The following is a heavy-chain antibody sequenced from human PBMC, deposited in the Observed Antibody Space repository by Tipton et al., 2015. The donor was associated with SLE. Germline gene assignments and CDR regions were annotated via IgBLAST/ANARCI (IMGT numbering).Heavy chain of an antibody. D-gene: IGHD3-16*01. CDR3: ARGMLTWGGAVTGVAV. CDR2: LYYSGTT. Sequence: TLSLTCTVSGGSISSYYWSWIRQPPGKGLEWIGNLYYSGTTNYNPSLKSRVTISVDTSKNQFSLKLNSVTAADTAVYYCARGMLTWGGAVTGVAVWGQGTSV. V-gene: IGHV4-59*08. J-gene: IGHJ6*02. CDR1: GGSISSYY.